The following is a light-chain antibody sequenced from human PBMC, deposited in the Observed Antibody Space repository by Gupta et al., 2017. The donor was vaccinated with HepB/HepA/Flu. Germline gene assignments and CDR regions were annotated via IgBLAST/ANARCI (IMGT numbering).Light chain of an antibody. J-gene: IGKJ2*01. Sequence: EIQMTQSPPSLSASVGDRVTITCQASQDIKNFLNWFQQKSGKAPQLLIYGSSNLATGVPSRFSGSGSGSRFTLTISGLQLEDKATYYCQQYDNLPYTFGQGTNLVI. CDR3: QQYDNLPYT. CDR2: GSS. CDR1: QDIKNF. V-gene: IGKV1-33*01.